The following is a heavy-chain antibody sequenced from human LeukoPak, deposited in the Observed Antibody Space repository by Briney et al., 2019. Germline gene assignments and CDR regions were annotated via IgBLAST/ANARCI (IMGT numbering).Heavy chain of an antibody. V-gene: IGHV4-38-2*02. Sequence: SETLSLTCTVSGFSISSGYYWGWIRQSPGKGLEWIGSIHYRGTTYYNPSLLSRGTISVDTSKNQFSLKLNSVTAADTAVYFCAREGSGYSTNFDYWGQGTLVTVSS. J-gene: IGHJ4*02. CDR1: GFSISSGYY. CDR3: AREGSGYSTNFDY. CDR2: IHYRGTT. D-gene: IGHD3-3*01.